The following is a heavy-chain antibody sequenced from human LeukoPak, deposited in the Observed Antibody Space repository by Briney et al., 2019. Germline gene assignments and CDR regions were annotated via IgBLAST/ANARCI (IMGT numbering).Heavy chain of an antibody. CDR1: GFTFDDYA. CDR2: ISWNSGSI. V-gene: IGHV3-9*01. J-gene: IGHJ3*02. CDR3: ARVYPNWNYGPRDAFDI. D-gene: IGHD1-7*01. Sequence: PGGSLRLSCAASGFTFDDYAMHWVRQAPGKGLEWVSGISWNSGSIGYADSVKGRFTISRDNAKNSLYLQMNSLRAEDTAVYYCARVYPNWNYGPRDAFDIWGQGTMVTVSS.